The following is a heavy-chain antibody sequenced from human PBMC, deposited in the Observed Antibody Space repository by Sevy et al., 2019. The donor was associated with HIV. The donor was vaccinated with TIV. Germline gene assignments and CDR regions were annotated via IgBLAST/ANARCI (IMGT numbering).Heavy chain of an antibody. Sequence: ASVKVSCKASGGTFSSYAISWVRQAPGQGLEWMGRIIPTLGIANYAQKFQGRVTITADKSTSTAYMELSSLRSEDTAVYYCARARAPYYYDSSGYEDFDYWGQGTLVTVSS. CDR3: ARARAPYYYDSSGYEDFDY. CDR1: GGTFSSYA. V-gene: IGHV1-69*04. J-gene: IGHJ4*02. CDR2: IIPTLGIA. D-gene: IGHD3-22*01.